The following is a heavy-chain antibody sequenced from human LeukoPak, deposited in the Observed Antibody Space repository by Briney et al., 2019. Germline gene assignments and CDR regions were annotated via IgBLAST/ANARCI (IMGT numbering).Heavy chain of an antibody. CDR1: GFTFSTYS. CDR2: ISSSSSYI. V-gene: IGHV3-21*01. Sequence: GGSLRLSCAASGFTFSTYSMNWVRQAPGKGLEWVSSISSSSSYIYYADSVKGRFTISRDNAKNSLYLQMNSLRAEDTAEYYCARQDPRKVGGDAFDIWGQGTMVTVSS. CDR3: ARQDPRKVGGDAFDI. D-gene: IGHD1-26*01. J-gene: IGHJ3*02.